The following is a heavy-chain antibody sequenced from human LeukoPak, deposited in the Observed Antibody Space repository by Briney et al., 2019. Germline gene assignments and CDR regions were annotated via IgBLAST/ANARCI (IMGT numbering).Heavy chain of an antibody. D-gene: IGHD2-2*01. CDR2: IYTSGST. Sequence: SETLSLTCTVSGGSTSSYYWSWIRQPAGKGLEWIGRIYTSGSTNYNPSLKSRVTMSVDTSKNQFSLKLSSVTAADTAVYYCASHCSSTSCKRAFDIWGQGTMVTVSS. V-gene: IGHV4-4*07. CDR3: ASHCSSTSCKRAFDI. CDR1: GGSTSSYY. J-gene: IGHJ3*02.